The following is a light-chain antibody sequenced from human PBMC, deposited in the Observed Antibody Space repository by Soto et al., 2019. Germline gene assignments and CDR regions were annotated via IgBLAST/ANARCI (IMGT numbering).Light chain of an antibody. CDR1: SSNIGADF. Sequence: QLVLTQPPSVSGAPGQTITISCTGSSSNIGADFGVHWYQQLPGTAPKLLIYDGNKRPSDIPDRFSGSKSGTSATLAITGLQTGDEANYFCGTWDSSLSAVVFGGGTKLTVL. CDR3: GTWDSSLSAVV. V-gene: IGLV1-51*01. CDR2: DGN. J-gene: IGLJ2*01.